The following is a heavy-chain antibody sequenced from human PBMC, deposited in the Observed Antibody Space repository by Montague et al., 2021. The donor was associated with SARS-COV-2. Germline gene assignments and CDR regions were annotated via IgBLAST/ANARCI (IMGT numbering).Heavy chain of an antibody. CDR2: IHYTGSI. CDR3: ARKQDWASHFDL. D-gene: IGHD3/OR15-3a*01. Sequence: SETLSLTCTVSGDSVDSDCWSWVRQPPGERLEWIGHIHYTGSIEYNPSLKSRASISADASKNSLSLSLASVTAADTAVYYCARKQDWASHFDLWGQGILVTVSS. V-gene: IGHV4-59*02. CDR1: GDSVDSDC. J-gene: IGHJ4*02.